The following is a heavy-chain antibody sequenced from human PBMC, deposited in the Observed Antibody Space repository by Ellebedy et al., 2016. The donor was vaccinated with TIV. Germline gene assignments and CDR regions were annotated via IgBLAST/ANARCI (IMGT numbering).Heavy chain of an antibody. J-gene: IGHJ5*01. CDR2: IYQDGSET. CDR1: GFSFRSYW. D-gene: IGHD4-17*01. Sequence: GESLKISCVASGFSFRSYWMSWVRQAPGKGLEWVANIYQDGSETYYVDSVKGRFTISRDNAKNSLYLQINSLRVNDTAVYFCARRGSYGDYAVQVNNWFASWGQGTLVTVSS. V-gene: IGHV3-7*01. CDR3: ARRGSYGDYAVQVNNWFAS.